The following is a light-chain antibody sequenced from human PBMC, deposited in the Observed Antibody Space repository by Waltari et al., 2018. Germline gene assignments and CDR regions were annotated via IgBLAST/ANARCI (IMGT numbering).Light chain of an antibody. CDR3: MQGTHFPYS. CDR2: KGS. J-gene: IGKJ2*03. CDR1: QSLLHSYGHTY. Sequence: DVVMTQSPLSLPITPGQPASMTCRSSQSLLHSYGHTYLSWFLQKSGQPPRRLIYKGSNRDSGVPDRFSGSGAGTDFTLKISRVEAEDVGIYYCMQGTHFPYSFGQGTKVEIK. V-gene: IGKV2-30*02.